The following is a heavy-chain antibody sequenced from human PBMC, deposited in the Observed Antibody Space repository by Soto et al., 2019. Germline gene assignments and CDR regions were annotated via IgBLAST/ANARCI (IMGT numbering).Heavy chain of an antibody. J-gene: IGHJ4*02. CDR1: GFTFNRYW. CDR3: TRTISALPGDDY. D-gene: IGHD6-6*01. CDR2: IKQDGSER. Sequence: EVQLVESGGGLVQPGGSLRLSCAASGFTFNRYWMGWVRQAPGKGPEWLAKIKQDGSERYYVDSVKGRFTISRDNVKNSVYLQMNSLRAEDTAVYYCTRTISALPGDDYWGQGPLVTVSS. V-gene: IGHV3-7*01.